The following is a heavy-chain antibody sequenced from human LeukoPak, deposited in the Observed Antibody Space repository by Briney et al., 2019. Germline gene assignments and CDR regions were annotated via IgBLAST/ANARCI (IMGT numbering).Heavy chain of an antibody. CDR2: IYYSGST. CDR1: GGSISSYY. D-gene: IGHD6-13*01. CDR3: ARHGGGQEQQLVLNWFDP. Sequence: PSETLSLTCTVSGGSISSYYWSWIRQPPGKGLEWIGYIYYSGSTNYNPSLKSRVTISVDTSKNQFSLKLSSVTAADTAVYYCARHGGGQEQQLVLNWFDPWGQGTLVTVSS. J-gene: IGHJ5*02. V-gene: IGHV4-59*08.